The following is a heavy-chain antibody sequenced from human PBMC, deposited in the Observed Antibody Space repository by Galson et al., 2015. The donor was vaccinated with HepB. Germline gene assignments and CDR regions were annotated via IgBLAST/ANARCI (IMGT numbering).Heavy chain of an antibody. CDR3: ARAITSRTDDDQYYWFFDL. CDR1: GDSITRGDYY. D-gene: IGHD3-10*01. CDR2: IYHSGTT. V-gene: IGHV4-30-4*08. J-gene: IGHJ2*01. Sequence: LSLTCTVSGDSITRGDYYWSWIRQSPGKGLEWIGYIYHSGTTHYNPPLRSRLTMSLDTSRNQFSLRLSAVTAADTAVYYCARAITSRTDDDQYYWFFDLWGRGTRVTVSS.